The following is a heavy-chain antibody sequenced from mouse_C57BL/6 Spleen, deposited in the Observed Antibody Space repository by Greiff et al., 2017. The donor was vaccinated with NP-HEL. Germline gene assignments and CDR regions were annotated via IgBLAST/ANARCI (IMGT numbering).Heavy chain of an antibody. D-gene: IGHD1-1*01. CDR3: ASGGSSYGFAY. Sequence: VKLMESGPGLVTPSQSLSITCTVSGFSLTSYGVDWVRQSPGKGLEWLGVIWGVGSTNYNSALKSRLSISKDNSKSQVFLKMNSLQTDDTAMYYCASGGSSYGFAYWGQGTLVTVSA. J-gene: IGHJ3*01. CDR1: GFSLTSYG. V-gene: IGHV2-6*01. CDR2: IWGVGST.